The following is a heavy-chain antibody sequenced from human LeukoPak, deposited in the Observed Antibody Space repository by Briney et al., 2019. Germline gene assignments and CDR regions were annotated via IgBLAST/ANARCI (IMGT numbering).Heavy chain of an antibody. CDR3: ARAPVTIGTRGGGDY. J-gene: IGHJ4*02. V-gene: IGHV3-30*01. D-gene: IGHD3-3*01. CDR1: GFTFSSYA. CDR2: ISYDGSNK. Sequence: GGSLRLSCAASGFTFSSYAMHWVRQAPGKGREWVAVISYDGSNKYYADSVKGRFTISRDNSKNTLYLQMNSLRAEDTAVYYCARAPVTIGTRGGGDYWGQGTLVTVSS.